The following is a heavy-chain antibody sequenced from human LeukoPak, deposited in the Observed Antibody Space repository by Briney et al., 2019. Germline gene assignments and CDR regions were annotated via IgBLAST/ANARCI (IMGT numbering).Heavy chain of an antibody. Sequence: GGSLRLSCAASGFTFSSHAMTWVRQAPGKGLEWVSGIYASGENTYYADSVKGRFTISRDSSKNTLYLQMNSLRAEDTAVYYCAREVGGSAFDIWGQGTMVTVSS. D-gene: IGHD3-16*01. V-gene: IGHV3-23*01. CDR2: IYASGENT. J-gene: IGHJ3*02. CDR1: GFTFSSHA. CDR3: AREVGGSAFDI.